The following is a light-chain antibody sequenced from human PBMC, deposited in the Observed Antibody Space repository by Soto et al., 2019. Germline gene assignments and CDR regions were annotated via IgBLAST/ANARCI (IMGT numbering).Light chain of an antibody. CDR2: EVT. CDR1: SSDVGAYNY. CDR3: SSYAGFNNFV. V-gene: IGLV2-8*01. Sequence: QSVLTQPPSASGSPGQSVTISCTGTSSDVGAYNYVFWYQQHPGKAPKLMIYEVTNRPSGVPDRFSASKSGNTASLTVSGLQAEDEADYFCSSYAGFNNFVFGTGTKVTVL. J-gene: IGLJ1*01.